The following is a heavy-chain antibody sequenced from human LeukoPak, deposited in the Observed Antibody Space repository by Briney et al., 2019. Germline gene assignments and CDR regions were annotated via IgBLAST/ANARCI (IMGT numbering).Heavy chain of an antibody. CDR1: GYSFTDYY. V-gene: IGHV1-2*02. Sequence: ASVTVSCTPSGYSFTDYYMHWVRQAPGQGLEWMGWINPNSGGTSSAQKFQGRVTMTRDTSITTVYMEVSWLTSDDTAIYYFSRADRLDGGPYLIGPWGQGTLVTVSS. CDR3: SRADRLDGGPYLIGP. D-gene: IGHD2-21*01. J-gene: IGHJ5*02. CDR2: INPNSGGT.